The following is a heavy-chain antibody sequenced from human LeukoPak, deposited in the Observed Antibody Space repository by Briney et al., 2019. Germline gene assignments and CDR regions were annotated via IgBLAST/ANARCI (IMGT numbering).Heavy chain of an antibody. J-gene: IGHJ4*02. Sequence: GGSLRLSCAASGFTFSSYSMNWVRQAPGKGLEWVSSISSSSDYVYYADSVKGRFTISRDNAKNSLYLQMNSLRAEDTAVYYCARENWYKFDYWGQGTLDTVSS. CDR3: ARENWYKFDY. CDR2: ISSSSDYV. V-gene: IGHV3-21*01. CDR1: GFTFSSYS. D-gene: IGHD1/OR15-1a*01.